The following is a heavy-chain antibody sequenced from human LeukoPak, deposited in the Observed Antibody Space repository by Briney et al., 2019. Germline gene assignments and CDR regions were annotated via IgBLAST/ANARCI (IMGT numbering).Heavy chain of an antibody. J-gene: IGHJ4*02. CDR2: IYSGGST. V-gene: IGHV3-66*01. CDR1: GFTVSSDY. Sequence: GGSLRLSCAASGFTVSSDYMSWVRRAPGKGLEWVSVIYSGGSTYYADSVKGRFTISRDNSKNTLYLQMNSLRAEDTAVYYCARAPAIYCSSTSCYPSGYFDYWGQGTLVTVSS. D-gene: IGHD2-2*01. CDR3: ARAPAIYCSSTSCYPSGYFDY.